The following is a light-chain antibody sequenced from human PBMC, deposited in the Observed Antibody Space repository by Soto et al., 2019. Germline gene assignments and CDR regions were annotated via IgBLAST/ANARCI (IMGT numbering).Light chain of an antibody. Sequence: DIVMTQSPDSLAVSLGERATINCKSSQSILYSPNNKNSLAWYQQKPGQPPKLLIYWASTRESGVPDRFSGSGSGTDFTLTISSLQAEDVSIYYCQQYYSPLWTFGQGTKVEIK. CDR2: WAS. V-gene: IGKV4-1*01. J-gene: IGKJ1*01. CDR3: QQYYSPLWT. CDR1: QSILYSPNNKNS.